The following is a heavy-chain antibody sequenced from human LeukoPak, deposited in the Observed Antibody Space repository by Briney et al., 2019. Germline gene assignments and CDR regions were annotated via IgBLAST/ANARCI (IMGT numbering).Heavy chain of an antibody. J-gene: IGHJ5*02. D-gene: IGHD2-2*01. CDR3: AKLFGGGIVPAAVHA. V-gene: IGHV3-30*18. CDR2: ISYDGSNK. Sequence: PGGSLRLSCAASGFTFSSYGMHWVRQAPGKGLEWVAVISYDGSNKYYADSVKGRFTISRDNSKNTLYLQMNSLRAEDTAVYYCAKLFGGGIVPAAVHAWGQGTLVTVSS. CDR1: GFTFSSYG.